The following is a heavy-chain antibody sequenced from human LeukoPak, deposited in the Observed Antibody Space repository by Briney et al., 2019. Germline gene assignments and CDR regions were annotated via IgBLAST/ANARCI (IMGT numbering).Heavy chain of an antibody. D-gene: IGHD6-13*01. CDR3: ARGLRHSTAEEDAFDI. V-gene: IGHV4-34*01. CDR2: INHSGST. Sequence: SSETLSLTCAVYGGSFSGYYWSWIRQPPGKGREGMGEINHSGSTNYNPSLKSRVSISVATYKQQSSMKLSSVTAADTAVYYCARGLRHSTAEEDAFDIWGQGTMVTVSS. J-gene: IGHJ3*02. CDR1: GGSFSGYY.